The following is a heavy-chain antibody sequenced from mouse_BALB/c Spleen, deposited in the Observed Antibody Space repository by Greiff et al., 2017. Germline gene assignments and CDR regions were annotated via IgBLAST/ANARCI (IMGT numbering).Heavy chain of an antibody. D-gene: IGHD2-4*01. CDR3: ASRVSTMITTGAGFAY. J-gene: IGHJ3*01. CDR2: INPSSGYT. Sequence: VQLQQSAAELARPGASVKMSCKASGYTFTSYTMHWVKQRPGQGLEWIGYINPSSGYTEYNQKFKDKTTLTADKSSSTAYMQLSSLTSEDSAVYYCASRVSTMITTGAGFAYWGQGTLVTVSA. V-gene: IGHV1-4*02. CDR1: GYTFTSYT.